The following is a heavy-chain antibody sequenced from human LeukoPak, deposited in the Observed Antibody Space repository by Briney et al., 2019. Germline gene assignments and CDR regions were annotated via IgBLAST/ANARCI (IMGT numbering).Heavy chain of an antibody. Sequence: SETLSLTCTVSGGSISSGGYYWGWIRQPPGKGLEWIGSIYHSGSTYYNPSLKSRVTISVDTSKNQFSLKLSSVTAADTAVYYCARDRRVSGYDRYYFDYWGQGTLVTVSS. J-gene: IGHJ4*02. CDR3: ARDRRVSGYDRYYFDY. CDR1: GGSISSGGYY. V-gene: IGHV4-39*07. CDR2: IYHSGST. D-gene: IGHD5-12*01.